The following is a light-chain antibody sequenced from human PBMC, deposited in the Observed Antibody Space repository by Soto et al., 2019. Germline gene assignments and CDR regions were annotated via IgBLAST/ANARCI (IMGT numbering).Light chain of an antibody. CDR2: DAS. Sequence: EIVLTQSPATLSLSPGERATLSCRASQSVSSYLAWYQQKPGHAPRLLIYDASNRATGIPARFSGSGSGTDFTLAISSLEPEDFAVYYCQQRSNWPSNTFGQGTKLEIK. CDR1: QSVSSY. V-gene: IGKV3-11*01. J-gene: IGKJ2*01. CDR3: QQRSNWPSNT.